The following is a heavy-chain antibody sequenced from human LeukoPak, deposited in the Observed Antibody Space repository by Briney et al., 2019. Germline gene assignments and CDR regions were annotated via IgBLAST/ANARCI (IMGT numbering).Heavy chain of an antibody. Sequence: SGTLSLTCAVSGGSISSSNWWSWVRQPPGKGLEWIGEIYHSGSTNYNPSLKSRVTISVDKSKNQFSLKLSSVTAADTAVYYCARGPYCGAGGCYSRWFDPWGQGTLVTVSS. J-gene: IGHJ5*02. CDR2: IYHSGST. V-gene: IGHV4-4*02. CDR3: ARGPYCGAGGCYSRWFDP. CDR1: GGSISSSNW. D-gene: IGHD2-15*01.